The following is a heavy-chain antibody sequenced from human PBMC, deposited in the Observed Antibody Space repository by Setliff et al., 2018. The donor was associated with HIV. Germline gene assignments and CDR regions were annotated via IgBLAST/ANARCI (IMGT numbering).Heavy chain of an antibody. CDR3: ARLSTTSLDFDS. V-gene: IGHV4-38-2*01. CDR1: GYSISSGYY. CDR2: VSYTGTT. J-gene: IGHJ4*02. D-gene: IGHD2-2*01. Sequence: SETLSLTCAVSGYSISSGYYWGWIRQPPGKGLEWIGFVSYTGTTHYSPSRKSRITISVDTSKNQFSLKLSSVTAADTAVYYCARLSTTSLDFDSWGQGTLVTVSS.